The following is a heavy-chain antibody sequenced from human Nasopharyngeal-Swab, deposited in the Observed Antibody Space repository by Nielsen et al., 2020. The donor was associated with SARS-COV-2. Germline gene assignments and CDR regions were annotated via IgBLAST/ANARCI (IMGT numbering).Heavy chain of an antibody. Sequence: ASVKVSCKASGYTFTNYAMHWVRQAPGQRLEWMGWINAGNGNTKYSQKFQGRVTITRDTSASTAYMELSSLRSEDTAVYYCARGVFWSRLRLGGLDYWGQGTLVTVSS. V-gene: IGHV1-3*01. CDR2: INAGNGNT. J-gene: IGHJ4*02. CDR1: GYTFTNYA. D-gene: IGHD5-12*01. CDR3: ARGVFWSRLRLGGLDY.